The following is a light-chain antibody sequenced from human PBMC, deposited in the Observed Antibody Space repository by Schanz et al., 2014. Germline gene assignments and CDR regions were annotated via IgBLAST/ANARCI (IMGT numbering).Light chain of an antibody. J-gene: IGLJ3*02. CDR3: SSFGGSNNPPWV. V-gene: IGLV2-8*01. Sequence: QSVLTQPASVSGSPGQTITISCSGTSSDVGRYNYVSWYQQHPGKAPKLLIYEVSKRPSGVPDRFSGSKSGSTASLTVSGLQAEDEADYYCSSFGGSNNPPWVFGGGTKLTVL. CDR1: SSDVGRYNY. CDR2: EVS.